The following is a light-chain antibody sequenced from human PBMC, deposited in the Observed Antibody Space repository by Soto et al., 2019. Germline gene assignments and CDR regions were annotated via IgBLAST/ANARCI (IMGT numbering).Light chain of an antibody. CDR1: QGISSY. CDR3: QKLDTFPLT. V-gene: IGKV1-9*01. J-gene: IGKJ5*01. CDR2: GAS. Sequence: DIQLTQSPSFLSASVVDRVTITCRASQGISSYLAWYQQNPGKAPKLLIYGASTLQSGVPSRFSGSGSGTEFTLTISSLQPEDFASYYCQKLDTFPLTFGQGTRLEI.